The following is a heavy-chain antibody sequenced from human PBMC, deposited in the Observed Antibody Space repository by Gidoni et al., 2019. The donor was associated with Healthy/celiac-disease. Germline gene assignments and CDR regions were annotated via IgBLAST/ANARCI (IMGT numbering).Heavy chain of an antibody. D-gene: IGHD3-3*01. Sequence: EVQLVESGGGLVQPGGSLRLSFAAPGFTFSSYSLNWVRQAPGKGLEWVSYISSSSSTIYYADSVKGRFTISRDNAKNSLYLQMNSLRAEDTAVYYCARAGVVIDYWGQGTLVTVSS. CDR1: GFTFSSYS. V-gene: IGHV3-48*01. CDR3: ARAGVVIDY. CDR2: ISSSSSTI. J-gene: IGHJ4*02.